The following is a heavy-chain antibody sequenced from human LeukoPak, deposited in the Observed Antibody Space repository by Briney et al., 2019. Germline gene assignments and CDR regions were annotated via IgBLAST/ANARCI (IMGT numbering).Heavy chain of an antibody. J-gene: IGHJ4*02. CDR2: ISYDGSNK. CDR3: AKDQLRTIFGAVHLLY. CDR1: GFTFSSYG. Sequence: GGSLRLSCAASGFTFSSYGMHWVRQAPGKGLEWVAVISYDGSNKYYADSVKGRFTISRDNSKNTLYLQMNSLRAEDTAVYYCAKDQLRTIFGAVHLLYWGQGTLVTVSS. D-gene: IGHD3-3*01. V-gene: IGHV3-30*18.